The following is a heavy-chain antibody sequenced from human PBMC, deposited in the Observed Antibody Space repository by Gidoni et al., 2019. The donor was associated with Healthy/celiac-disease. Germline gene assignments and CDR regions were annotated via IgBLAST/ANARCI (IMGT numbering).Heavy chain of an antibody. CDR2: ISWNSGSI. D-gene: IGHD3-10*01. Sequence: EVQLVESGGGLVQPGRSLRLSCTASGFTFDDYAMHWVRQAPGKGLEWVSGISWNSGSIGYADSVKGRFTISRDNAKNSLYLQMNSLRAEDTALYYCAKDGSPFVGSYYFDYWGQGTLVTVSS. V-gene: IGHV3-9*01. CDR1: GFTFDDYA. J-gene: IGHJ4*02. CDR3: AKDGSPFVGSYYFDY.